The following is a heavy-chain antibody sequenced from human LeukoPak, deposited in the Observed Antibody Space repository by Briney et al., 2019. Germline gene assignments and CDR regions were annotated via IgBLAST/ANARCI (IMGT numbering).Heavy chain of an antibody. CDR1: GFTFSTYA. D-gene: IGHD1-26*01. V-gene: IGHV3-69-1*02. J-gene: IGHJ4*02. Sequence: GGSLRLSCAASGFTFSTYAMTWVRQAPGKGLEWVSYISSSVTIYYADSVKGRFTISRDNAKNSLYLQMNSLRAEDTAVYYCARDLRYIVGAAGSDYWGQGTLVTVSS. CDR3: ARDLRYIVGAAGSDY. CDR2: ISSSVTI.